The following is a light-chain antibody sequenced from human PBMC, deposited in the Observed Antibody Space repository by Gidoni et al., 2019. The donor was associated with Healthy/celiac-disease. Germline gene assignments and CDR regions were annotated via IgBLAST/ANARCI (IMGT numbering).Light chain of an antibody. J-gene: IGKJ1*01. CDR1: QSVSSSY. CDR2: GAS. CDR3: QQYGSSPRT. V-gene: IGKV3-20*01. Sequence: EIVLTQSPGTLSLSPGERATLSCRASQSVSSSYLAWYQQKPGQAHRLLIYGASSRANGSPDRFSGSGSGTDFTLTISRLEPEDFAVYYCQQYGSSPRTCGQGTKVEIK.